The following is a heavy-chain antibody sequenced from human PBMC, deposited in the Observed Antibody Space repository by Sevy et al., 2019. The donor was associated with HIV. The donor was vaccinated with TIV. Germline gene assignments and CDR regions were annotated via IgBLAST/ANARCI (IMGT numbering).Heavy chain of an antibody. CDR1: GGSITSLY. V-gene: IGHV4-59*08. Sequence: SETLSLTCTVPGGSITSLYWNWIRQPPGKGLEWIANIYYNGHINYNPSLKSRVTLSLDTSKNQFSLRLSSVTAADTAMYYCAGENAWGRGYSWGQGTLVTDSS. CDR3: AGENAWGRGYS. J-gene: IGHJ4*02. D-gene: IGHD1-26*01. CDR2: IYYNGHI.